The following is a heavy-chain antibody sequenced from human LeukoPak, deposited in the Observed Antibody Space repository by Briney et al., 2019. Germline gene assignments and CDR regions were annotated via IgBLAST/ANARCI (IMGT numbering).Heavy chain of an antibody. J-gene: IGHJ3*02. V-gene: IGHV1-2*02. CDR3: ARVATNYYDSSGYYLNDAFDI. CDR2: INPNSGGT. D-gene: IGHD3-22*01. Sequence: ASVKVSCKASGYTFTGYYMHWVRQAPGQGLEWMGWINPNSGGTNYAQKFQGRVTMTRDTSISTAYMELSRLRSDDTAVYYCARVATNYYDSSGYYLNDAFDIWGQGTMVTVSS. CDR1: GYTFTGYY.